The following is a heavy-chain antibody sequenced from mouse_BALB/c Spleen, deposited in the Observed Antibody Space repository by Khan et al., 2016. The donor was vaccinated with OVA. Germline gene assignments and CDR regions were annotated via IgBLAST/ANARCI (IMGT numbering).Heavy chain of an antibody. CDR3: ARGGYGSLAY. J-gene: IGHJ3*01. CDR1: GYAFNNYM. Sequence: QVRLQQSGAELVRPGTSVKVSCKASGYAFNNYMLEWVKQRPGQGLEWIGVINPGSGGTNYNETFKGKATLTADKSSNTAYMQLSSLTSDDSAVYFCARGGYGSLAYWGQGTLVTVSA. V-gene: IGHV1-54*01. CDR2: INPGSGGT. D-gene: IGHD1-1*02.